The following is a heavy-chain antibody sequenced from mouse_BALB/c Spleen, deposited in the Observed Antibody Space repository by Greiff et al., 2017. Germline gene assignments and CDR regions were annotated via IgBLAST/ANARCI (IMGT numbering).Heavy chain of an antibody. J-gene: IGHJ2*01. Sequence: EVQGVESGGGLVQPGGSRKLSCAASGFTFSSFGMHWVRQAPEKGLEWVAYISSGSSTIYYADTVKGRFTISRDNPKNTLFLQMTSLRSEDTAMYYCARSTVVAKGFDYWGQGTTLTVSS. CDR2: ISSGSSTI. V-gene: IGHV5-17*02. CDR1: GFTFSSFG. D-gene: IGHD1-1*01. CDR3: ARSTVVAKGFDY.